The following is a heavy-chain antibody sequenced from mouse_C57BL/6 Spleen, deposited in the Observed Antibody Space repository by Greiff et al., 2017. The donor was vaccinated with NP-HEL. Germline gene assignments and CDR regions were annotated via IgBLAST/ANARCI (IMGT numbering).Heavy chain of an antibody. V-gene: IGHV2-6*03. CDR3: ARRGDYDNYYAMDY. CDR1: GFSLTSYG. CDR2: IWSDGST. D-gene: IGHD2-4*01. J-gene: IGHJ4*01. Sequence: QVQLKESGPGLVARSQSLSITCTVSGFSLTSYGVHWVRQPPGKGLEWLVVIWSDGSTTYNSALKSRLSISKDNSKSQVFLKMNSLQTDDTAMYYCARRGDYDNYYAMDYWGQGTSVTVSS.